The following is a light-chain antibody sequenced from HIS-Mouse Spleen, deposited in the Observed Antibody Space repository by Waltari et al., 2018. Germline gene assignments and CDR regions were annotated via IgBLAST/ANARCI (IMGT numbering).Light chain of an antibody. CDR3: AAWDDSLSGFVV. Sequence: QSVLTQPPSASGTPGQRVTISCSGSSSNIGSNYVYWYQQLPGTAPKLLIYRNNQRPSGVPYRCSGSKSGTSASLAISGIRSEDEADYYCAAWDDSLSGFVVFGGGTKLTVL. CDR2: RNN. CDR1: SSNIGSNY. V-gene: IGLV1-47*01. J-gene: IGLJ2*01.